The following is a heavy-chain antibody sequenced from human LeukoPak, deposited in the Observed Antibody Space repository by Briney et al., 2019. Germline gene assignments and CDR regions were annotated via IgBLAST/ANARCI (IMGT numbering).Heavy chain of an antibody. CDR3: AKDHTSSSWYPWFWFDP. V-gene: IGHV3-23*01. J-gene: IGHJ5*02. Sequence: QPGGSLRLSCAASGFTFSSYAMSWVRQAPGKGLEWVSAISGSGGSTYYAVSVKGRFTISRDNSKNTLYLQMNSLRAEDTAVYYCAKDHTSSSWYPWFWFDPWGQGTLVTVSS. CDR1: GFTFSSYA. CDR2: ISGSGGST. D-gene: IGHD6-13*01.